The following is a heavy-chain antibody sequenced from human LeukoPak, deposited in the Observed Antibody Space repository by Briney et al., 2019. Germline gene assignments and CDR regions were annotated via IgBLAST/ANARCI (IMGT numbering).Heavy chain of an antibody. Sequence: GESLKISCRASGYDFTTSWIGWVRQMPGKGLEWMGIIYPGDFDTRYSPSFQGQVTISADKSINPAYLQWSSLRASDTAMYYCAKPGHQWGRVDVWGKGTTVTVSS. CDR3: AKPGHQWGRVDV. D-gene: IGHD1-26*01. CDR1: GYDFTTSW. J-gene: IGHJ6*04. V-gene: IGHV5-51*01. CDR2: IYPGDFDT.